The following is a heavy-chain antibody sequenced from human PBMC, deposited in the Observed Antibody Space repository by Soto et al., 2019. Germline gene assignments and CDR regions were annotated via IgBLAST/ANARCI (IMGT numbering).Heavy chain of an antibody. J-gene: IGHJ6*02. Sequence: PSETQSLTCSDSGYSVTISDYYWAWIRQPPGKGLEWIGSMFYSGLTYYNPSLKIRVTLSVDTSKNQFSVRLNSVTAADTAVYYCAPLSVSLSGPYGIHVWGQGTTVTVSS. CDR1: GYSVTISDYY. D-gene: IGHD2-15*01. CDR3: APLSVSLSGPYGIHV. V-gene: IGHV4-39*01. CDR2: MFYSGLT.